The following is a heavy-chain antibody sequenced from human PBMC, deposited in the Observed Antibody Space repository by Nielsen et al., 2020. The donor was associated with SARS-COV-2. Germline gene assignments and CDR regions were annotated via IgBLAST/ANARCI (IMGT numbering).Heavy chain of an antibody. D-gene: IGHD2-2*01. CDR2: IVVGSGNT. J-gene: IGHJ3*02. CDR1: GFTFTSSA. V-gene: IGHV1-58*01. CDR3: AAPYCSSTSCYDAFEI. Sequence: SVKVSCKASGFTFTSSAVQWVRQARGQRLEWIGWIVVGSGNTNYAQKFQERVTITRDMSTSTAYMELSSLRSEDTAVYYCAAPYCSSTSCYDAFEIWGQGTMVTVSS.